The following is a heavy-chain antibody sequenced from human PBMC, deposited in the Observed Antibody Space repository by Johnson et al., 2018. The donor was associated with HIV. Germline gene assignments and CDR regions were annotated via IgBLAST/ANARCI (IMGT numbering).Heavy chain of an antibody. J-gene: IGHJ3*02. D-gene: IGHD3-10*01. CDR3: AKDRGLWCGDDALDI. CDR2: IRYDGSHN. CDR1: GFTFSSYA. V-gene: IGHV3-30*02. Sequence: QVQLVESGGGVVQPGGSLRLSCAASGFTFSSYAMHWVRQAPGKGLEWVAFIRYDGSHNYYADSVKGRFTISRDNSKNTLYLQRDSLRAEATAVYYCAKDRGLWCGDDALDIWGQGTMVTVSS.